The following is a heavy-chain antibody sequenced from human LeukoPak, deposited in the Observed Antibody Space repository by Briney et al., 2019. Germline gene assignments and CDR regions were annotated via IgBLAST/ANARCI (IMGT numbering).Heavy chain of an antibody. J-gene: IGHJ4*02. V-gene: IGHV4-4*02. CDR3: ARGRYSSRGYFDY. CDR1: GGSISSSNW. CDR2: IYHSGST. D-gene: IGHD6-13*01. Sequence: PSGTLSLTCAVSGGSISSSNWWSWVRQPPGKGLEWIGEIYHSGSTNYNPSLKSRVTISVDTSKNQFSLKLSSVTAADTAVYYCARGRYSSRGYFDYWGQGTLVTVSS.